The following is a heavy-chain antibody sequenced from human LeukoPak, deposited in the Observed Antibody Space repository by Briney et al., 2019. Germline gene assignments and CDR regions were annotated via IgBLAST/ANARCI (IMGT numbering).Heavy chain of an antibody. CDR1: GFTFSSYS. V-gene: IGHV3-21*01. CDR3: ARGESATNYYYMDV. D-gene: IGHD3-10*01. CDR2: ISSSRSYI. J-gene: IGHJ6*03. Sequence: GGSLRLSXAASGFTFSSYSMNWVRQPPGKGLEWDSSISSSRSYIYYADSVKGRLTISRDNAKNSLYLQMNSLRAEDTAVYYCARGESATNYYYMDVWGKGTTVTVSS.